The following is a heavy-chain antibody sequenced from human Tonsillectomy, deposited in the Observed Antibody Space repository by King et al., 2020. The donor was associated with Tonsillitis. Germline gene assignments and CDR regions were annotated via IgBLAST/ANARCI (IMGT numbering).Heavy chain of an antibody. CDR1: GYTFTSYY. Sequence: VQLVESGAEVKKPGASVKVSCKASGYTFTSYYMHWVRQAPGQGLAWMGIINPSGGSTTYAQKFQGRVTMTRDTSTSTGYMELSSLSSEDTAVYYCATSLTTVFGNYYYMDVWGKGTTVTVSS. CDR3: ATSLTTVFGNYYYMDV. D-gene: IGHD4-11*01. J-gene: IGHJ6*03. V-gene: IGHV1-46*01. CDR2: INPSGGST.